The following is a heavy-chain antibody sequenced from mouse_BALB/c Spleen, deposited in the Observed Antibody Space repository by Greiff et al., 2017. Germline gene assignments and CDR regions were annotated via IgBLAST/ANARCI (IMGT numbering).Heavy chain of an antibody. CDR2: IDPFNGGT. J-gene: IGHJ2*01. Sequence: VQLQQSGPELMKPGASVKISCKASGYSFTSYYMHWVKQSHGKSLEWIGYIDPFNGGTSYNQKFKGKATLTVDKSSSTAYMHLSSLTSEDSAVYYCANSYGNYGYFDYWGQGTTLTVSS. CDR3: ANSYGNYGYFDY. V-gene: IGHV1S135*01. D-gene: IGHD2-1*01. CDR1: GYSFTSYY.